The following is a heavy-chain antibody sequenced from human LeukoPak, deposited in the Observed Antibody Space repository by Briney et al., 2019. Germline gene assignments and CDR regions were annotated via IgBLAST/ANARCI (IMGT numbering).Heavy chain of an antibody. V-gene: IGHV3-66*01. D-gene: IGHD1-26*01. CDR3: ASSGNYRIYYFDY. CDR1: GXTVSSNY. CDR2: IYSGGST. J-gene: IGHJ4*02. Sequence: PGGSLRLSCAASGXTVSSNYMSWVRQAPGKGLEWVSLIYSGGSTYYADSVKGRFTISRDNSKNTLYLQMNSLRAEDTAVYYCASSGNYRIYYFDYWGQGTLVTVSS.